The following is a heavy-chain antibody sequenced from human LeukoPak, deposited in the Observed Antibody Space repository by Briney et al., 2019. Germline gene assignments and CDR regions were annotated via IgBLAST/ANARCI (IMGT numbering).Heavy chain of an antibody. J-gene: IGHJ4*02. Sequence: TSETLSLTCTVSGGSVSTYFWNWIRQPPGKGLEWIGNSYYSGSTNYNPSLKSRVTISVDTSKNQFSLKLSSVTAADTAVYYCARGSSSWYRYWGQGTLSPSPQ. V-gene: IGHV4-59*08. D-gene: IGHD6-13*01. CDR3: ARGSSSWYRY. CDR1: GGSVSTYF. CDR2: SYYSGST.